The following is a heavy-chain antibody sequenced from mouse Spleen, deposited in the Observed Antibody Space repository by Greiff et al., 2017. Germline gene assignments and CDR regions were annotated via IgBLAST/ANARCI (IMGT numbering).Heavy chain of an antibody. J-gene: IGHJ4*01. V-gene: IGHV3-6*01. Sequence: DVQLQESGPGLVKPSQSLSLTCSVTGYSITSGYYWKWIRQFPGNKLEWMGYISYDGSNNYNPSLKNRISITRDTSKNQFFLKLNSVTTEDTATYYCASDGSSYYYAMDYWGQGTSVTVSS. D-gene: IGHD1-1*01. CDR3: ASDGSSYYYAMDY. CDR1: GYSITSGYY. CDR2: ISYDGSN.